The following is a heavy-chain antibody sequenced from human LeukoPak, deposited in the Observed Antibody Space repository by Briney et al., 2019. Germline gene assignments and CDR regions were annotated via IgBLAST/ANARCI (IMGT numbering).Heavy chain of an antibody. CDR3: VRGSTDWNGMDV. Sequence: GGSLRLSCAASGFTFSNHYMHWVRQAPGKGLVSVSRIDPIGRYTSYADSVKGRFTISRDNATNTLYLQMNTLGAEDTALYYCVRGSTDWNGMDVWGQGTTVTVSS. J-gene: IGHJ6*02. D-gene: IGHD6-19*01. CDR1: GFTFSNHY. V-gene: IGHV3-74*01. CDR2: IDPIGRYT.